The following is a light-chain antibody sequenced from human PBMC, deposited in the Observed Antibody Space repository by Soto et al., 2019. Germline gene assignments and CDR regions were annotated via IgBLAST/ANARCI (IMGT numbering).Light chain of an antibody. CDR3: QQRSNWPGGLT. J-gene: IGKJ4*01. V-gene: IGKV3-11*01. CDR2: DAS. CDR1: QSVSSY. Sequence: EIVLTQSPATLSLSPGERATLSCRASQSVSSYLAWYQQKPGQAPRLLIYDASNRATGIPARFSGSGSGTDFTLTISSLEPEDFAVYYCQQRSNWPGGLTLGGGTKVDIK.